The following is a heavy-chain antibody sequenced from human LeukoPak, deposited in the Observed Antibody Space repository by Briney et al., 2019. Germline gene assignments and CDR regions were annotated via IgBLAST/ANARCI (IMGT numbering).Heavy chain of an antibody. D-gene: IGHD6-13*01. CDR3: ARDHQQLNDY. CDR1: GGSISSGGYS. V-gene: IGHV4-30-2*01. J-gene: IGHJ4*02. Sequence: SETLSLTCAVSGGSISSGGYSWSWIRQPPGKGLEWIGYIYHSGSTYYNPSLKSRVTISVDRSKNQFSLKLSSVTAADTAVYYCARDHQQLNDYWGQGTLVTVSS. CDR2: IYHSGST.